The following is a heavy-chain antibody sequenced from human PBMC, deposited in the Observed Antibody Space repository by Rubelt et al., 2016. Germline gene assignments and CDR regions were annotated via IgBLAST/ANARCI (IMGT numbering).Heavy chain of an antibody. CDR2: ISSSGSTI. CDR1: GFTFSSYA. Sequence: STGGVVQPGRSLRLSCAASGFTFSSYAMHWVRQAPGKGLEWVSYISSSGSTIYYADSVKGRFTISRDNAKNSLYLQMNSLRAEDTAVYYCAREGVRYSSSWYDYWGQGTLVTVSS. CDR3: AREGVRYSSSWYDY. D-gene: IGHD6-13*01. V-gene: IGHV3-48*04. J-gene: IGHJ4*02.